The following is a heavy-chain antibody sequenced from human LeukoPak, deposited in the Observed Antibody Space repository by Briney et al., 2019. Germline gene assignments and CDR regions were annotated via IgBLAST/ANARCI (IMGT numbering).Heavy chain of an antibody. CDR2: IIPIFGTA. D-gene: IGHD2-2*01. CDR1: GGTFSSCA. V-gene: IGHV1-69*13. J-gene: IGHJ6*04. CDR3: ARDDSCSSTRCYYYGMDV. Sequence: SVKVSCKASGGTFSSCAISWVRQAPGQGLEWMGGIIPIFGTANYAQKFQARVTITADESTSTAYMELSSLRSEDTAVYYCARDDSCSSTRCYYYGMDVWGKGTTVTVSS.